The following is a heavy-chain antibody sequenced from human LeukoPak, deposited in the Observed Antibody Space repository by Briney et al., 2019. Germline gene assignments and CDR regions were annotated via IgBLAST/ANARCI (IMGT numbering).Heavy chain of an antibody. CDR1: GGSISSGSHY. D-gene: IGHD3-3*01. V-gene: IGHV4-61*02. CDR3: ARVEWGVFVDY. CDR2: IYTNGST. J-gene: IGHJ4*02. Sequence: PSQTLSLTCTVSGGSISSGSHYWSWIRQPAGKGLEWIGRIYTNGSTNYNPSLKSRVTISVDTSKNQFSLKLSSVTAADPAVYYCARVEWGVFVDYWGQGTLVTVSS.